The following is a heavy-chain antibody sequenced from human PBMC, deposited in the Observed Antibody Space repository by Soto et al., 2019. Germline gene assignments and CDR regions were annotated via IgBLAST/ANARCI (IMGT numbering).Heavy chain of an antibody. CDR1: GFTFSSFA. J-gene: IGHJ4*02. CDR2: ISGSGDGT. Sequence: GGSLRLSCAASGFTFSSFALSWVRQAPGKGLEWVSAISGSGDGTDYADSVKGRFTVSRDNSKNTLYLQMNSLRAEDTAVYYCAGPGYSSQDYWGQGALVTVSS. CDR3: AGPGYSSQDY. V-gene: IGHV3-23*01. D-gene: IGHD5-18*01.